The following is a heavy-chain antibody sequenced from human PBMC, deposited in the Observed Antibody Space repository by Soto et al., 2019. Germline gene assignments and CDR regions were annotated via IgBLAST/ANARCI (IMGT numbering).Heavy chain of an antibody. CDR1: GGSISSYY. D-gene: IGHD3-10*01. CDR2: IYYSGST. J-gene: IGHJ6*02. Sequence: SETLSLTCTVSGGSISSYYWSWIRQPPGKGLEWIGYIYYSGSTYYNPSLKSRVTISVDTSKNQFSLKLSSVTAADTAVYYCARDSDYYGSGYYGMDVWGQGTTVTVSS. V-gene: IGHV4-59*06. CDR3: ARDSDYYGSGYYGMDV.